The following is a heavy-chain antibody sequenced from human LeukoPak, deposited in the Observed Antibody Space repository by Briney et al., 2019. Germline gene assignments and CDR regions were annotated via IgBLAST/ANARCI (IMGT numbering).Heavy chain of an antibody. V-gene: IGHV3-33*01. Sequence: GGSLRLSCAASGFTFSSYGMHWVRQAPGKGLEWVAVIWYDGSNKYYADSVKGRFTISRDNSKNTLYLQMNSLRAEDTAVYYCARGKRTVTTLPFDYWGQGTLVTVSS. CDR2: IWYDGSNK. J-gene: IGHJ4*02. CDR3: ARGKRTVTTLPFDY. D-gene: IGHD4-17*01. CDR1: GFTFSSYG.